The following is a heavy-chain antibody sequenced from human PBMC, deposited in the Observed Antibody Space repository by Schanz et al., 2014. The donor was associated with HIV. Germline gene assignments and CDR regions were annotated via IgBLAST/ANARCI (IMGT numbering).Heavy chain of an antibody. V-gene: IGHV3-21*01. CDR1: GFIFSSYT. J-gene: IGHJ4*02. D-gene: IGHD1-26*01. Sequence: VQLVESGGGVVQPGRSQRLSCAASGFIFSSYTIYWVRQTPEKGLEWVSSISGNSRYIYYAESVKGRFTISRDNAKNSLYLQMNFMRAEDTAVYYCARDSGSYVYFDDWGQGTLVTVSS. CDR3: ARDSGSYVYFDD. CDR2: ISGNSRYI.